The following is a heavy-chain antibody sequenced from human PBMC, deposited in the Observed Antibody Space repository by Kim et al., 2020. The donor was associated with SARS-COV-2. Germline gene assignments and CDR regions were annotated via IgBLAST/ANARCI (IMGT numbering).Heavy chain of an antibody. D-gene: IGHD3-22*01. CDR1: GFTFSDYY. J-gene: IGHJ4*02. CDR3: ARFHDSSAYDY. CDR2: ISSSGSTI. V-gene: IGHV3-11*01. Sequence: GSLRLSCAASGFTFSDYYMNWIRQAPGKGLEWVSYISSSGSTIYYADSVKGRFTISRDNSKNSLYLQMNSLRAEDTAVYYCARFHDSSAYDYWGQGTLVTVSS.